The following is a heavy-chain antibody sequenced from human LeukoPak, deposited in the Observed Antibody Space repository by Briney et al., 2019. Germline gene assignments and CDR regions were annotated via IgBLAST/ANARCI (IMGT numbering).Heavy chain of an antibody. CDR1: GFTFGSYG. CDR3: AIMHGYYDGSGYWVQ. V-gene: IGHV3-23*01. Sequence: GESLKISCAASGFTFGSYGMSWVRQAPGKGLEWVSFITPNADRTSYADSVEGRFTISRDNPRNTLYMQMNSLRDEDTAVYYCAIMHGYYDGSGYWVQWGQGTLVTVSS. D-gene: IGHD3-22*01. CDR2: ITPNADRT. J-gene: IGHJ1*01.